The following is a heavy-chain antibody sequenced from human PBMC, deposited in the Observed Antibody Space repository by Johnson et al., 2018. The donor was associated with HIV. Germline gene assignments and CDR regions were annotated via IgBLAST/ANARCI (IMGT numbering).Heavy chain of an antibody. CDR2: IRYDGSNK. V-gene: IGHV3-30*02. Sequence: QVQLVESGGGVVQPGGSLRLSCAASGFTFSSYGMHWVRQAPGKGLDWVAFIRYDGSNKYNADSVKGRFTISRDNSKNTLYLQMNSLRAEETALYYWARGGVCGWDHDAFDIWGQGTMVTVSS. CDR3: ARGGVCGWDHDAFDI. J-gene: IGHJ3*02. D-gene: IGHD6-19*01. CDR1: GFTFSSYG.